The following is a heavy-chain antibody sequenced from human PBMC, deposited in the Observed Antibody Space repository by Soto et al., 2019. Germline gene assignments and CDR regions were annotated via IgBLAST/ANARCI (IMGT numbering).Heavy chain of an antibody. Sequence: EASVKVSCTASGFTFSAYYIYWVRQAPGHGLEWIGWINPNSGGTNNAQKFQGRVTMTRDTSTSTVYMELSALIPDDTAVYYCARSLLDEYSSSWRSAYYGMDVWGQGTTVTVSS. D-gene: IGHD6-13*01. CDR2: INPNSGGT. J-gene: IGHJ6*02. CDR1: GFTFSAYY. V-gene: IGHV1-2*02. CDR3: ARSLLDEYSSSWRSAYYGMDV.